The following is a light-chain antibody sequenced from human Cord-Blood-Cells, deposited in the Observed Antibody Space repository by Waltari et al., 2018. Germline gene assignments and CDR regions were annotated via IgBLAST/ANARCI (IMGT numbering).Light chain of an antibody. V-gene: IGLV2-11*01. J-gene: IGLJ2*01. Sequence: QSALTQPPSVSGSPGQSLTLSCTGTSSDVGCYNLVSWYQQHPGKAPQLMIYDVSKRPAAVPDRFSGSKSRSPASLNISGLQAEAESAFNFCSFAGSYTSVFGGGKTLTVL. CDR3: CSFAGSYTSV. CDR1: SSDVGCYNL. CDR2: DVS.